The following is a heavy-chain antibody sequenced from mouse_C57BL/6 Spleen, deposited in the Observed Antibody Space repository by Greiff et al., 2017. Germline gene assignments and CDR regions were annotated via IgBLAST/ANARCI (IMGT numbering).Heavy chain of an antibody. CDR1: GFTFSSYA. CDR3: ARESSGYHY. CDR2: ISDGGSYT. J-gene: IGHJ2*01. Sequence: EVQGVESGGGLVKPGGSLKLSCAASGFTFSSYAMSWVRQTPEKRLEWVATISDGGSYTYYPDNVKGRFTISRDNAKNNLYLQMSHLKSEDTAMYYCARESSGYHYWGQGTTLTVSS. D-gene: IGHD3-2*02. V-gene: IGHV5-4*01.